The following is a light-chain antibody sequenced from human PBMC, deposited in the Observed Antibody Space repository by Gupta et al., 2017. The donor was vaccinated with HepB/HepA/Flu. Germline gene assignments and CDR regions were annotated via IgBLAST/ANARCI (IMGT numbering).Light chain of an antibody. CDR2: DAS. CDR3: QHDTRSNF. J-gene: IGKJ3*01. V-gene: IGKV3-20*01. CDR1: QSVGTY. Sequence: EIVLTQSPGTLSLSPGERATLSYRASQSVGTYLAWYQQKPGQAPRLLIFDASIRIPGSPDRFSGTGSGKDFTLTSMRRETEDFAVYYGQHDTRSNFFGHGTRLDMK.